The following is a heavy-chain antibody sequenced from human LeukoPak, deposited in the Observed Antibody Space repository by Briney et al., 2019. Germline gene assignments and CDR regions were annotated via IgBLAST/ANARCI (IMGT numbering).Heavy chain of an antibody. D-gene: IGHD6-19*01. CDR3: AREHLGVAAADY. V-gene: IGHV3-7*01. J-gene: IGHJ4*02. Sequence: PGGSLRLSCAASGFTIDDYWMSWVRQAPGKGLEWVANIKQDGSEIYFVDSVKGRFTISRDNAKNSLYLQMNSLRAEDTAVYYCAREHLGVAAADYWGQGTLVTVSS. CDR1: GFTIDDYW. CDR2: IKQDGSEI.